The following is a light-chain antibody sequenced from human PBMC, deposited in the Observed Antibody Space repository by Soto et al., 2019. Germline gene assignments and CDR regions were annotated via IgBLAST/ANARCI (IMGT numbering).Light chain of an antibody. J-gene: IGKJ1*01. Sequence: EIVLTQSPATLSLSPGERATLSCRASQSVNNYLAWYQQRPGQAPRLLIYDASNRATGIPARFSGSGSGTDFTLTISSLQPDDFATYYCQQYNSYWRTFGQGTKVDIK. CDR1: QSVNNY. V-gene: IGKV3-11*01. CDR3: QQYNSYWRT. CDR2: DAS.